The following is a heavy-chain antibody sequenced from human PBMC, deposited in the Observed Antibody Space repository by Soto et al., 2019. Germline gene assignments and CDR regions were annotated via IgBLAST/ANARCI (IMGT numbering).Heavy chain of an antibody. J-gene: IGHJ5*02. CDR2: LIPIFGTA. CDR1: GYTFTSYG. CDR3: ERDGREGAWFDP. D-gene: IGHD1-26*01. V-gene: IGHV1-69*13. Sequence: QVQLVQSGAEVKKPGASVKVSCKASGYTFTSYGISWVRQAPGQGLEWMGGLIPIFGTANYAQKFQGRVTITADESTSTAYTELSSLRSEDTAVYYCERDGREGAWFDPWGQGTLVTVSS.